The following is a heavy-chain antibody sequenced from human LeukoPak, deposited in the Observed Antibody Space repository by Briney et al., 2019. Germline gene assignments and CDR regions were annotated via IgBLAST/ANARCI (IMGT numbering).Heavy chain of an antibody. CDR3: ATHPRAGSRWYAVDV. CDR2: IYYSGST. J-gene: IGHJ4*01. V-gene: IGHV4-39*01. Sequence: PSETLSLTCTVSGGSFSSSRSYWGWIRQPPGKGREWSGSIYYSGSTYYSPSLKSRVTISVDTSKNQFSLKLSSVTAADTAVYYCATHPRAGSRWYAVDVWGRGTLLTVSS. CDR1: GGSFSSSRSY. D-gene: IGHD6-13*01.